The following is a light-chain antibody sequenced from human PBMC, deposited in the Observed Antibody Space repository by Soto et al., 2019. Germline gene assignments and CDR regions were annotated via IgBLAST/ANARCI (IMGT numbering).Light chain of an antibody. V-gene: IGLV2-14*01. CDR1: SSDVGGYNY. J-gene: IGLJ1*01. CDR2: EVS. CDR3: SSYTSSSTLYV. Sequence: QSVLTQRGSVSGSPGQSMTISCTGISSDVGGYNYVSWYQQHPGKAPKLMIYEVSNRPSGVSNRFSGSKSGNTASLTISGLQAEDEADYYCSSYTSSSTLYVFGTGTKVTVL.